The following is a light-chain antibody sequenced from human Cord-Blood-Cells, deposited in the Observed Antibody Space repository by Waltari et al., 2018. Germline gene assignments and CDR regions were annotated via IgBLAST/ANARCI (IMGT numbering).Light chain of an antibody. J-gene: IGKJ2*01. CDR1: QGISNY. CDR2: AAS. V-gene: IGKV1-9*01. CDR3: QQLNSYPYT. Sequence: IQLPQSPSSLSASVGARLPITCRASQGISNYLARYHQKPGKAPKLPIYAASTLQRGVPSRFSGSGSGTDFTLTISSLQPEDFATYYCQQLNSYPYTFGQGTKLEIK.